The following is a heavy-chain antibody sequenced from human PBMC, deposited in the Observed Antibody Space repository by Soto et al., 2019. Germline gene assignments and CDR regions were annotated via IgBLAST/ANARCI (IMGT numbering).Heavy chain of an antibody. D-gene: IGHD1-26*01. V-gene: IGHV1-69*02. CDR1: GGTFSSYT. J-gene: IGHJ5*02. CDR2: IIPILGIA. CDR3: AGMNQVRPLNPELRRSFDDWFGP. Sequence: QVQLVQSGAEVKKPGSSVKVSCKASGGTFSSYTISWVRQAPGQGLEWMGRIIPILGIANYAQKFQGRVTVTADKSTSNDDMELSSLRVEDTAVYSCAGMNQVRPLNPELRRSFDDWFGPWGQGTLVTVSS.